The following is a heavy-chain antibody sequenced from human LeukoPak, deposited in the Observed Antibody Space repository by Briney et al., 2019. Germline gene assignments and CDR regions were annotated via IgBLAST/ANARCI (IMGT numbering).Heavy chain of an antibody. Sequence: GASVKVSCKASGGTFSSYAISWVRQAPGQGLEWMGGSIPIFGTANYAQKFQGRVTITTDESTSTAYMELSSLRSEDTAAYYCATTAYSGGDGDSDFDYWGQGTLVTVSA. J-gene: IGHJ4*02. CDR3: ATTAYSGGDGDSDFDY. CDR1: GGTFSSYA. V-gene: IGHV1-69*05. CDR2: SIPIFGTA. D-gene: IGHD2-21*02.